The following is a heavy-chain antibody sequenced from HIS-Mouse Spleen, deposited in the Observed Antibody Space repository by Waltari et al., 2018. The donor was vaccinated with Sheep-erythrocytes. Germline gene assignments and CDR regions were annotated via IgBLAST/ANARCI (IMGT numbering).Heavy chain of an antibody. CDR2: ISDDGSNK. Sequence: QVQLVESGGGVVQPGRSLRLSCAASGFTFSSYGMHWVRQAPGKGLEGVAVISDDGSNKYYADCVKGRFTITRDNSKNTLYLQMNSLRAEDTAVYYCAKDPANWDAFDIWGQGTMVTVSS. CDR3: AKDPANWDAFDI. V-gene: IGHV3-30*18. CDR1: GFTFSSYG. J-gene: IGHJ3*02. D-gene: IGHD7-27*01.